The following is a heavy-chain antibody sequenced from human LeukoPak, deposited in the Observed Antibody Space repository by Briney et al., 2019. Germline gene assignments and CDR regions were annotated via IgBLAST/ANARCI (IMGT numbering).Heavy chain of an antibody. D-gene: IGHD2-21*01. J-gene: IGHJ4*02. Sequence: GGSLRLSCAASGFTFSSYSMNWVRQAPGKGLEWVSSISSSSSYIYYADSVKGRFTISRDNAKNSLYLQMNSLRAEDTAVYYCARDRHMYYFDYWGQGTLVTVSS. CDR1: GFTFSSYS. CDR2: ISSSSSYI. V-gene: IGHV3-21*01. CDR3: ARDRHMYYFDY.